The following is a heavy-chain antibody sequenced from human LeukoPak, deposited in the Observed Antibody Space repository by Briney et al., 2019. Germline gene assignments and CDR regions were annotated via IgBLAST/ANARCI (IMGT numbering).Heavy chain of an antibody. D-gene: IGHD4-17*01. CDR1: GYTFTSYY. V-gene: IGHV1-46*01. Sequence: GASVKVSCKASGYTFTSYYMHWVRQAPGQGLERMGIINPSGGSTSYAQKFQGRVTMTRDTSTSTVYMELSSLRSEDTAVYYCARDRSLYGDYGNDAFDIWGQGTMVTVSS. CDR2: INPSGGST. CDR3: ARDRSLYGDYGNDAFDI. J-gene: IGHJ3*02.